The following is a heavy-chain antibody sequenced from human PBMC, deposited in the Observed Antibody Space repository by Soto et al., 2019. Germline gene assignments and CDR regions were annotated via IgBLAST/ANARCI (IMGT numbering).Heavy chain of an antibody. Sequence: VGSLRLSCAASGFTFSSYAMSWVRQAPGKGLEWVSAISGSGGSTYYADSVKGRFTISRDNSKNTLYLQMNSLRAEDAAVYYCAKDLPSGLLGYWGQGTLVTVSS. CDR2: ISGSGGST. CDR3: AKDLPSGLLGY. V-gene: IGHV3-23*01. CDR1: GFTFSSYA. D-gene: IGHD2-15*01. J-gene: IGHJ4*02.